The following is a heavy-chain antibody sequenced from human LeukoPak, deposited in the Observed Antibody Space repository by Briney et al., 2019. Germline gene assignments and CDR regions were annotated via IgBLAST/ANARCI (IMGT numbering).Heavy chain of an antibody. Sequence: GGSLRLSCAASGFTFSNYAMSWVRQAPGKGLEWVSSVSGSGGSTYYADSVKGRFTISRDNSKNTLYLQMNSLRAEDTAVYYCAKFPIVVVPAANYYYYYMDVWGKGTTVTVSS. CDR2: VSGSGGST. D-gene: IGHD2-2*01. CDR3: AKFPIVVVPAANYYYYYMDV. V-gene: IGHV3-23*01. CDR1: GFTFSNYA. J-gene: IGHJ6*03.